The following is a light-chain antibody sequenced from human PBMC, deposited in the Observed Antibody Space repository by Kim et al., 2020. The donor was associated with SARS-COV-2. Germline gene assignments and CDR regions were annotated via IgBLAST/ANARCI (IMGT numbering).Light chain of an antibody. CDR1: QDIANY. V-gene: IGKV1-27*01. Sequence: DIQMTQSPSYLSASVGDGVTITCRASQDIANYLAWYQQKPGNVPKLLVYAASALKSGVPSRFSGRRSGTDFTLTISNLQPEDVATYYCQKDDSAPWTFGQGTKVEIK. CDR3: QKDDSAPWT. J-gene: IGKJ1*01. CDR2: AAS.